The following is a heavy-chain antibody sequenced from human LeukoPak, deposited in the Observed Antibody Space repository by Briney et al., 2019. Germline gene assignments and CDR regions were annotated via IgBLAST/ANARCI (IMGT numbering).Heavy chain of an antibody. CDR1: GFTFSSYW. CDR3: ARVGVRYSSSATFDY. Sequence: GGSLRLSCAASGFTFSSYWMSWVRQAPGKGLEWVANIKQDGSEKYYVDSVKGRFTISRDNAKNSLYLQMNSLRAEDTAVYYSARVGVRYSSSATFDYWGQATLLTVSS. CDR2: IKQDGSEK. J-gene: IGHJ4*02. D-gene: IGHD6-6*01. V-gene: IGHV3-7*01.